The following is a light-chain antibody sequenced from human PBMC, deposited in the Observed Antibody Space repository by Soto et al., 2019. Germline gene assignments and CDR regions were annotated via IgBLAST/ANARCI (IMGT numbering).Light chain of an antibody. Sequence: QSALTQPASVSGSPGQSITISCTGTSSDVGSYNLVSWYQQHPGKAHKLMIYEVSKPPSGVSNRFSGSKSGNTASLTISGLQAEDEADYYCCSYAGSSTFGVVFGGGTKLTVL. CDR1: SSDVGSYNL. CDR2: EVS. V-gene: IGLV2-23*02. CDR3: CSYAGSSTFGVV. J-gene: IGLJ2*01.